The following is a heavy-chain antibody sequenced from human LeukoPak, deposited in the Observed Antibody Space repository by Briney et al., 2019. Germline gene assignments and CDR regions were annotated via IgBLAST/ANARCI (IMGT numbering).Heavy chain of an antibody. D-gene: IGHD1-26*01. V-gene: IGHV4-39*01. Sequence: NTSGTLSLTCTGSGGSISSSSYYWGWIRQPPGKGLGWIGSIYYSGSTYYNPSLKSRVTISVDTSKNQFSLKLSSVTAADTAVYYCASPDLLLRRGFDYWGQGTLVTVSS. CDR3: ASPDLLLRRGFDY. CDR2: IYYSGST. J-gene: IGHJ4*02. CDR1: GGSISSSSYY.